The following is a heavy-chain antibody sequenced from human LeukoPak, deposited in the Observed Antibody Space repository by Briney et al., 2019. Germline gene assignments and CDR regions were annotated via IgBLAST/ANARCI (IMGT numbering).Heavy chain of an antibody. D-gene: IGHD5-18*01. CDR2: IYYSGST. CDR3: ASPNPVWLLEGAAYFDY. V-gene: IGHV4-59*12. J-gene: IGHJ4*02. CDR1: GGSISSYY. Sequence: SETLSLTCTVSGGSISSYYWSWIRQPPGKGLEWIGYIYYSGSTNYNPSLKSRVTISVDTSKNQFSLKLSSVPAADTAVYYCASPNPVWLLEGAAYFDYWGQGTLVTVSS.